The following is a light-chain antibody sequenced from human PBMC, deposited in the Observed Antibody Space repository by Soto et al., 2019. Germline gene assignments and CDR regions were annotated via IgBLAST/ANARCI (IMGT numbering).Light chain of an antibody. CDR3: QQCNSYSLT. CDR1: QSVSTW. Sequence: DIQLTQSPATLSSSVGARVPLTCRASQSVSTWLVWYQQKLGKAPKLLIYDASILDSGVPARFRGSGSGTEFTLTINSLEPDDFATYYCQQCNSYSLTFGGGTKVDIK. J-gene: IGKJ4*02. V-gene: IGKV1-5*01. CDR2: DAS.